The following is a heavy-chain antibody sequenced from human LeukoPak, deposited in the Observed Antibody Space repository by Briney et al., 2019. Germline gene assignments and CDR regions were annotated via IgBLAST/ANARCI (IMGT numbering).Heavy chain of an antibody. J-gene: IGHJ4*02. Sequence: GGSLRLSCAASGFTFSSYSMTWVRQAPRKGLEWVATINHDGSDKYYVDSVKGRFTISRDNAKNSLYLQMNSLRAEDTAVYYCARGIRVPGLWGQGTLVTVSS. D-gene: IGHD2-21*01. CDR1: GFTFSSYS. CDR3: ARGIRVPGL. V-gene: IGHV3-7*01. CDR2: INHDGSDK.